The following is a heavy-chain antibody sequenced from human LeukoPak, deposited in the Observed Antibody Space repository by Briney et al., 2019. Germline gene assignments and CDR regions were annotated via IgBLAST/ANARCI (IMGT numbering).Heavy chain of an antibody. CDR2: IYSDSST. CDR1: GFTVSSKY. D-gene: IGHD2-15*01. Sequence: GGSLRLSCAASGFTVSSKYMCWVRQAPGKGLERVSVIYSDSSTYYADSVKGRFTISRDISKNTLYLQMSSLRAEDTGLYYCARVQGSGLFRWYWGQGTLVTVSS. J-gene: IGHJ4*02. V-gene: IGHV3-66*01. CDR3: ARVQGSGLFRWY.